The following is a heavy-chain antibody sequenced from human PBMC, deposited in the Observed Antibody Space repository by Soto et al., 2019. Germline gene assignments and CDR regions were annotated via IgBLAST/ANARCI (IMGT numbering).Heavy chain of an antibody. D-gene: IGHD6-19*01. J-gene: IGHJ4*02. CDR3: ARWQWLAYNDY. Sequence: VQLVESGGGVVQPGRSLRLSCAASGFTFSSYSMNWVRQAPGKGLEWVSSISSSSSYIYYADSVKGRFTISRDNAKNSLYLQMNSLRAEDTAVYYCARWQWLAYNDYWGQGTLVTVSS. CDR1: GFTFSSYS. V-gene: IGHV3-21*01. CDR2: ISSSSSYI.